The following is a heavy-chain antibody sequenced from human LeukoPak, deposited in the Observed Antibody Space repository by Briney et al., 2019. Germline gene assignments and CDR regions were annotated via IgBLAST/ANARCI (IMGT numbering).Heavy chain of an antibody. V-gene: IGHV4-59*08. J-gene: IGHJ4*02. CDR1: GGSISSYY. CDR2: IYYSGSP. Sequence: PSETLSLTCTVSGGSISSYYWSRIRQPPGKGLEWIGYIYYSGSPNYKPSLKSRMTISLDTSKNQFSLKLSSVTAADTAVYYCAIAVAGTTLDYWGQGTLVTVSS. CDR3: AIAVAGTTLDY. D-gene: IGHD6-19*01.